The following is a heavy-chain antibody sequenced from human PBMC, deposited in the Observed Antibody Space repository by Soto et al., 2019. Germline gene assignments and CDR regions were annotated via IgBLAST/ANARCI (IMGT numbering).Heavy chain of an antibody. CDR1: VFTFSRYA. Sequence: WWSLRLSCSASVFTFSRYAMSWFRQAPGKGLEWVSGITGSGDTTNYADSVKGRFTISRDNSKNTLYLQLNTLRAEDTAIYYCAKAHLGYCSGDNCYFDSWGQGNLVTVS. V-gene: IGHV3-23*01. J-gene: IGHJ4*02. D-gene: IGHD2-15*01. CDR3: AKAHLGYCSGDNCYFDS. CDR2: ITGSGDTT.